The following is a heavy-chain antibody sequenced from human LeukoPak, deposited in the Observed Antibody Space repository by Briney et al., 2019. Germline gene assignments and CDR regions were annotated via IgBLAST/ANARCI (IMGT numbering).Heavy chain of an antibody. D-gene: IGHD6-19*01. CDR2: INPSDGST. CDR3: ARDGVGSGWYRVFDS. Sequence: APVKVSCKASGYTFTSYYMHWVRQAPGQGLEWMGIINPSDGSTNYAQRFQGRVTMTRDTSTSTVYMELSSLRSEDTGVYYCARDGVGSGWYRVFDSWGQGTLVTVSS. CDR1: GYTFTSYY. V-gene: IGHV1-46*01. J-gene: IGHJ4*02.